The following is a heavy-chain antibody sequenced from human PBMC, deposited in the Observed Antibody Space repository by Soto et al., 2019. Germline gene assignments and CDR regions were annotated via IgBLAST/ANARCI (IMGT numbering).Heavy chain of an antibody. D-gene: IGHD3-10*01. CDR3: ARAAGLY. CDR1: GLTVSSNY. V-gene: IGHV3-66*01. Sequence: EVQLVESGGGLVQPGGSLRLSCAASGLTVSSNYMNWVRQAPGKGLEWLSVIYSDGTTYYGDSVKGRFTISRDNSKNTLYLQMTSLRAEDTAVYYCARAAGLYWGQGTLVSVSS. J-gene: IGHJ4*02. CDR2: IYSDGTT.